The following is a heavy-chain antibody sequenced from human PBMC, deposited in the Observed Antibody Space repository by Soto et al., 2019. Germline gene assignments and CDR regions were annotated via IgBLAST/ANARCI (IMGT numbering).Heavy chain of an antibody. Sequence: SETLCLTCATYGRSFSGYYACWIRQPPGKGLEWIGEINHSGSTNYNPSLKSRVTKSVGTSKNQFSLKLISVTAADTAVYYCARGRVDTAMVRISYYYYYDGMDVWDQDTTVIGSS. CDR3: ARGRVDTAMVRISYYYYYDGMDV. CDR1: GRSFSGYY. J-gene: IGHJ6*02. D-gene: IGHD5-18*01. V-gene: IGHV4-34*01. CDR2: INHSGST.